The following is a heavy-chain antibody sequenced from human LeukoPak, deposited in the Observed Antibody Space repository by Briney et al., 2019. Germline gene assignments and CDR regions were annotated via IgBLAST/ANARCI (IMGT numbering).Heavy chain of an antibody. Sequence: GGSLRLSCGASGFTFSSYRMTWVRQAPGKGLEWVANIKEDGSQKYYEDSVKGRFTISRDNAQNSLFLQMSNLRVEDTAVYFCATSNWNYYNYWGQGTLVTVSS. CDR2: IKEDGSQK. J-gene: IGHJ4*02. D-gene: IGHD3-10*01. CDR1: GFTFSSYR. CDR3: ATSNWNYYNY. V-gene: IGHV3-7*02.